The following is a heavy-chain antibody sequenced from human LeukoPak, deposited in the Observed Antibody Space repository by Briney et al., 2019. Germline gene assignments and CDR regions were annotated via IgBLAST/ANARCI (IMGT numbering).Heavy chain of an antibody. V-gene: IGHV3-23*01. Sequence: GGSLRLSCAASGFTFSSYAMSWVRQAPGKGLEWVSAISGSGGSTYYADSVKGRFTISRDNSKNTLYLQMNSLRAEDTAVYYCAKLGIAAAGTDNIYYYYGMDVWGQGTTVTVSS. J-gene: IGHJ6*02. CDR1: GFTFSSYA. CDR3: AKLGIAAAGTDNIYYYYGMDV. CDR2: ISGSGGST. D-gene: IGHD6-13*01.